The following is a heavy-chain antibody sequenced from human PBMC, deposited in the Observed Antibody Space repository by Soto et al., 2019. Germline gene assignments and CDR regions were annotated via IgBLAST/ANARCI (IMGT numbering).Heavy chain of an antibody. CDR1: GFTFSSYD. D-gene: IGHD6-19*01. Sequence: GSLRLAGAASGFTFSSYDMHGVRQATGKGLEWVSAIGTAGDTYYPGSVKGRFTISRENAKNSLYLQMNSLRAGDTAVYYCARSIGMGSGWHFDYWGQGTLVTVYS. CDR2: IGTAGDT. J-gene: IGHJ4*02. CDR3: ARSIGMGSGWHFDY. V-gene: IGHV3-13*01.